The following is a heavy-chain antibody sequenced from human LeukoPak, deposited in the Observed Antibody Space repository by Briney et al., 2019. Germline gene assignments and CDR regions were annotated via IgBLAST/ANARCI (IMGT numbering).Heavy chain of an antibody. Sequence: PSETLSLTCTVSGVSINTYYWGWIRQPPGKGLEWIGYIYYTGTTNNNPSLKSRITMSVDTSRNQFSLNLKSVTAADTAVYYCARGMVTTAVGAFDVWGQGTMVTISS. CDR3: ARGMVTTAVGAFDV. D-gene: IGHD4-17*01. V-gene: IGHV4-59*01. CDR1: GVSINTYY. J-gene: IGHJ3*01. CDR2: IYYTGTT.